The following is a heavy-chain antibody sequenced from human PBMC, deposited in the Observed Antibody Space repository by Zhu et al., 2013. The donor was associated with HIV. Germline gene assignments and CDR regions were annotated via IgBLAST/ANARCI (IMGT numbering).Heavy chain of an antibody. V-gene: IGHV1-69*06. CDR1: GGTFSSYA. CDR3: ARESGDPSGDYARRYWYFDL. D-gene: IGHD4-17*01. J-gene: IGHJ2*01. CDR2: IIPIFGTA. Sequence: QVQLVQSGAEVKKPGSSVKVSCKASGGTFSSYAISWVRQAPGQGLEWMGGIIPIFGTANYAQKFQGRVTITADKSTSTAYMELSSLRSEDTAVYYCARESGDPSGDYARRYWYFDLWGRGTLVTVSS.